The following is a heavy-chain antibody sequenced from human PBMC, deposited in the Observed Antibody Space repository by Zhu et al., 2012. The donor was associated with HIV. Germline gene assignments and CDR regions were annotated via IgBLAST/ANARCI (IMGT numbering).Heavy chain of an antibody. J-gene: IGHJ6*02. Sequence: QVQESGPGLVKPSETLSLTCTVSGGSISSYYWSWIRQPPGKGLEWIGYIYTSGSTNYNPSLKSRVTISVDTSKNQFSLKLSSVTAADTAVYYCARDRGIAVAGSYYYGMDVWGQGTTVTVSS. CDR3: ARDRGIAVAGSYYYGMDV. CDR1: GGSISSYY. V-gene: IGHV4-4*09. D-gene: IGHD6-19*01. CDR2: IYTSGST.